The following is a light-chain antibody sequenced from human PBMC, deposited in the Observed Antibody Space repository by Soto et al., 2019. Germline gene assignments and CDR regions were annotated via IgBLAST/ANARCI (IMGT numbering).Light chain of an antibody. V-gene: IGLV2-14*03. CDR2: DVA. Sequence: QSVLTQPASVSDSPGQSITISCTGTSSDVGGSNFVSWYQQHPGKPPKLIIYDVANRPSGVSNRFSGSKSGSTASLIISRLQTEDEADYYCVSYTSSTTYVFGNGTKVIVL. CDR1: SSDVGGSNF. J-gene: IGLJ1*01. CDR3: VSYTSSTTYV.